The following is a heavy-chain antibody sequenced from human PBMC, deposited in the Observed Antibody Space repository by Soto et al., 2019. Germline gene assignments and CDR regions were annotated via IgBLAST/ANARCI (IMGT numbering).Heavy chain of an antibody. J-gene: IGHJ5*02. CDR3: ARERGDSHWIDP. V-gene: IGHV4-61*01. D-gene: IGHD2-21*01. CDR1: GGSVSSESYY. CDR2: VENSGST. Sequence: LSLTCSVSGGSVSSESYYWSWIRQTPGKGLEWIGNVENSGSTKYNPSLKSRVTISVDTSKNQFSLKLSSVTGADTAVYYCARERGDSHWIDPWGQGTLVTVSS.